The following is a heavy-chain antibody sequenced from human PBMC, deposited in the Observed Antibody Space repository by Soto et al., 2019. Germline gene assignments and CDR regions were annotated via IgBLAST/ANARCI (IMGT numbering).Heavy chain of an antibody. V-gene: IGHV2-5*02. CDR1: GFSLSTSGVG. CDR2: IYWDDDK. CDR3: AYLPCSGCSCYWFSFSGRDG. J-gene: IGHJ6*02. D-gene: IGHD2-15*01. Sequence: QITLKESGPTLVKPTQTLTLTCTFSGFSLSTSGVGVAWIRQPPGKALAWLALIYWDDDKRYRPSLESRLTITKDTSKNQVVLTMTNMDSVDTATYYCAYLPCSGCSCYWFSFSGRDGWGQGTTVNVSS.